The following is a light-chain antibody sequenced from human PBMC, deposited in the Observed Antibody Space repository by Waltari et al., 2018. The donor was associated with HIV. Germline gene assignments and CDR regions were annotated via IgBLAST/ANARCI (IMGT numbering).Light chain of an antibody. CDR3: SSYAGNNNYV. Sequence: QPALTQPPSASGSPGQSVTISCTGTSRDIGTYTYVSWYQQHPGRAPNLLIYEVNKRPSVVPGGFSGSKSANTASLTVSGLQVADEADYYCSSYAGNNNYVFGTGTRVTVL. J-gene: IGLJ1*01. CDR2: EVN. CDR1: SRDIGTYTY. V-gene: IGLV2-8*01.